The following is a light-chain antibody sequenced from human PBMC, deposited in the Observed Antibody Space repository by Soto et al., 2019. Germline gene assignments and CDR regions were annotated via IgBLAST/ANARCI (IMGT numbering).Light chain of an antibody. CDR2: VAS. CDR3: QQYGTSPWT. CDR1: QSVRSKY. J-gene: IGKJ1*01. Sequence: EIVLTQSPGTPALSPGERDTLSXRASQSVRSKYLAWYQQKPGQAPRLLIYVASSRATGIPDRFSASGSGTDFSLTISRLEPEDFAVYYCQQYGTSPWTFGQGTKVDI. V-gene: IGKV3-20*01.